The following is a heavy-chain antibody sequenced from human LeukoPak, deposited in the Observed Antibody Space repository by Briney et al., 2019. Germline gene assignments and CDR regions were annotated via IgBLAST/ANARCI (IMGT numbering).Heavy chain of an antibody. V-gene: IGHV3-7*01. Sequence: GGSLRLSCAASGFTFSTYWMKWIRQAPGKGLEWVASIKDDGGEKFYVDSVKGRFAISRDNSKNTLYLQMNSLRAEDTAVYYCAKAPTVTTYSYWGQGTLVTVSS. D-gene: IGHD4-11*01. J-gene: IGHJ4*02. CDR3: AKAPTVTTYSY. CDR1: GFTFSTYW. CDR2: IKDDGGEK.